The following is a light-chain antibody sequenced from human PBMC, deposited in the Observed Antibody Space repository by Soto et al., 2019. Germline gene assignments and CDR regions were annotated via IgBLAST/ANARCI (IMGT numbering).Light chain of an antibody. CDR1: QSINSH. Sequence: DIQMTQSPSSLSASVGDRVTITCRASQSINSHLNWYQQKPGKPPKLLIHTTSSLQSGVPSRFSGSGAGTHFTLTISSLQPEDFATYYCQQCDSTPQTFGGGTKVEI. CDR2: TTS. CDR3: QQCDSTPQT. J-gene: IGKJ4*01. V-gene: IGKV1-39*01.